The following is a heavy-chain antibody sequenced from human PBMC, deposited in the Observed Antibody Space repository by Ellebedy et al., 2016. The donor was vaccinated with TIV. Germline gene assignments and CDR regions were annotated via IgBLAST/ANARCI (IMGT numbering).Heavy chain of an antibody. CDR1: GGSFSGYY. V-gene: IGHV4-34*01. J-gene: IGHJ6*02. CDR3: LRYCSSTSCYSRYYYGMDV. CDR2: INHSGST. Sequence: MPSETLSLTCAVYGGSFSGYYWSWIRQPPGKGLEWIGEINHSGSTNYNPSLKSRVTISVDTSKNQFSLKLSSVTAADTAVYYCLRYCSSTSCYSRYYYGMDVWGQGTTVTVSS. D-gene: IGHD2-2*01.